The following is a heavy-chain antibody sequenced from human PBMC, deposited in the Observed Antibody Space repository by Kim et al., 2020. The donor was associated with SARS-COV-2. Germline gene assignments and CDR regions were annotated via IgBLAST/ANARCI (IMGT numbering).Heavy chain of an antibody. CDR1: GFTFSSYA. Sequence: GGSLRLSCAASGFTFSSYAMHWVRQAPGKGLEYVSAISSNGGSTYYANSVKGRFTISRDNSKNTLYLQMGSLRAEDMAVYYCARVAVPGGYSSGWWFDYWGQGTLVTVSS. CDR3: ARVAVPGGYSSGWWFDY. D-gene: IGHD6-19*01. V-gene: IGHV3-64*01. J-gene: IGHJ4*02. CDR2: ISSNGGST.